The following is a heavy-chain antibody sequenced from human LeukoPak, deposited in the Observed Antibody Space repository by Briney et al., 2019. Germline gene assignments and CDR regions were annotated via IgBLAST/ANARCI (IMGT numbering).Heavy chain of an antibody. CDR2: IYYSGST. D-gene: IGHD6-13*01. J-gene: IGHJ4*02. CDR1: GGSISSYY. CDR3: ARVTGYRIEDYFDY. Sequence: PSETLSLTCTVSGGSISSYYWSWIRQPPGKGLEWIGYIYYSGSTNYNPSPKSRVTISVETSKNEFSLKLRSGTAADTAVYYCARVTGYRIEDYFDYWGQGTLVTVSS. V-gene: IGHV4-59*01.